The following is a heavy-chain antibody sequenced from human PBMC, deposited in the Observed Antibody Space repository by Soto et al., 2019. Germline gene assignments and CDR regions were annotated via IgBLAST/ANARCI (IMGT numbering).Heavy chain of an antibody. J-gene: IGHJ3*02. CDR3: ARDRLRKSDAFDI. CDR2: IYYSGST. CDR1: GGSISSYY. D-gene: IGHD4-17*01. Sequence: SETLSLTCTVSGGSISSYYWSWIRQPPGKGLEWIGYIYYSGSTNYNPSLKSRVTISVDTSKNQFSLKLSSVTAADTAVYYCARDRLRKSDAFDIWGQGTMVTVSS. V-gene: IGHV4-59*01.